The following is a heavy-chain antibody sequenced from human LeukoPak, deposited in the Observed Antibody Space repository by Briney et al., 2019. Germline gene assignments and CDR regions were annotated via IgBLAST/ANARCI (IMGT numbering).Heavy chain of an antibody. CDR1: GYTFTSYD. CDR2: MNPNSGNT. J-gene: IGHJ5*02. Sequence: ASVKVSCKASGYTFTSYDINWVRQATGQGLEWMGWMNPNSGNTAYAQKFQGRVTMTRNASVSTAYMELSSLRSEDTAVYYCAINRGAWFDPWGQGTLVTVSS. D-gene: IGHD1-14*01. V-gene: IGHV1-8*01. CDR3: AINRGAWFDP.